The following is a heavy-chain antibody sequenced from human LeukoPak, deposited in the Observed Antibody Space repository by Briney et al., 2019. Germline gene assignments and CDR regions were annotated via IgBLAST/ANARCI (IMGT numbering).Heavy chain of an antibody. CDR1: GFTFSSYS. V-gene: IGHV3-48*01. J-gene: IGHJ1*01. D-gene: IGHD2-2*01. CDR3: ARLGTSPIVEHFQH. Sequence: GGSLRLSXAASGFTFSSYSMNWVRQAPGKGLEWVSYISSSSSTIYYADSVKGRFTISRDNAKNSLYLQMNSLRAEDTAVYYCARLGTSPIVEHFQHWGQGTLVTVSS. CDR2: ISSSSSTI.